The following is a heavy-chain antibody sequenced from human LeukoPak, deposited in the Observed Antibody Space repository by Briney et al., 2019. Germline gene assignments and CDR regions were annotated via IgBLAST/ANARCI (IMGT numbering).Heavy chain of an antibody. Sequence: GGSLRLSCAASGFTFSSYWMSWVRQAPGKGLEWVANIKQDGSEKYYVDSVKGRFTISRDNAKNSLYLQMNSLRAEDTAVYYCAKEPTVAAAAYYFDYWGQGTLVTVSS. D-gene: IGHD6-13*01. J-gene: IGHJ4*02. CDR3: AKEPTVAAAAYYFDY. V-gene: IGHV3-7*03. CDR2: IKQDGSEK. CDR1: GFTFSSYW.